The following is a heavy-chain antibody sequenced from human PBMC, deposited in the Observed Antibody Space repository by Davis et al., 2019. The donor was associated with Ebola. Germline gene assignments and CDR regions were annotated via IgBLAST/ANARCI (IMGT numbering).Heavy chain of an antibody. CDR3: ARAVAGLYYFDY. Sequence: AASVKVSCKASGYTFTSYDINWVRQATGQGLEWMGWMNPNSGNTGYAQKFQGRVTMTRNTPMTTAYMELSSLRSEDTAVYYCARAVAGLYYFDYWGQGTLVTVSS. CDR1: GYTFTSYD. V-gene: IGHV1-8*01. J-gene: IGHJ4*02. CDR2: MNPNSGNT. D-gene: IGHD6-19*01.